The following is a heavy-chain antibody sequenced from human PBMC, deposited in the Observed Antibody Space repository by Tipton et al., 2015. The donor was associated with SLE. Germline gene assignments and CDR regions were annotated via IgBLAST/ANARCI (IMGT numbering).Heavy chain of an antibody. V-gene: IGHV4-39*07. J-gene: IGHJ2*01. CDR1: GFSISSSSYT. D-gene: IGHD1-26*01. CDR2: IHYSGTT. Sequence: TLSLTCTVSGFSISSSSYTWGWIRQPPGKGLEWIGTIHYSGTTYYNPSLRSRVTISVDTSKNQFSLRLNSVTAADTAVYYCARDRVQVGSGDFDLWGRGTLVTVSS. CDR3: ARDRVQVGSGDFDL.